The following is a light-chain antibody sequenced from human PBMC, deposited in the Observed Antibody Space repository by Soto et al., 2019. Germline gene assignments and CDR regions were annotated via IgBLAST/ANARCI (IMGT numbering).Light chain of an antibody. CDR2: DAS. V-gene: IGKV1-5*01. CDR3: QQDNSYPYT. J-gene: IGKJ2*01. Sequence: DIQLTQSPSTVSASVGDAVTITCRASQSISTWLAWYQQKPGKAPNLLIYDASTLESGGPSGFSGSGSGTECTITISSLQHDDSATYYCQQDNSYPYTFGQGTKLEIK. CDR1: QSISTW.